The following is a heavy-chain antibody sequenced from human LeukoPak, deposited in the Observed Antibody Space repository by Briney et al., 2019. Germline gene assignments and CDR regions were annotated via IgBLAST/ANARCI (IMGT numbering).Heavy chain of an antibody. D-gene: IGHD5-18*01. CDR2: INSDGSIT. J-gene: IGHJ6*02. CDR1: GFTFTTYW. Sequence: GGSLRLSCAASGFTFTTYWMHWVRQAPGKGPVWVSHINSDGSITSYADSVKGRFTISRDNAKNTLYLQMNSLRAEDTAVYYCARDAVDTANAVWGQGTTVTVSS. V-gene: IGHV3-74*01. CDR3: ARDAVDTANAV.